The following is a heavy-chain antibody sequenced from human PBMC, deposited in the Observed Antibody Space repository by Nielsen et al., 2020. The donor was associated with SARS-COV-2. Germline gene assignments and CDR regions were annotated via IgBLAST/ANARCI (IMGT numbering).Heavy chain of an antibody. V-gene: IGHV4-34*01. J-gene: IGHJ6*03. CDR2: ISHSGTT. D-gene: IGHD5-18*01. Sequence: SETLSLTCAVSGESFSGYYQWSWIRQPPGKGLEWIGEISHSGTTNYNPSLKSRVTMSLDSSKNQFSLKLSSVTAADTAVYYCARVSYDYYYYYYMDVWGKGTTVTVSS. CDR1: GESFSGYY. CDR3: ARVSYDYYYYYYMDV.